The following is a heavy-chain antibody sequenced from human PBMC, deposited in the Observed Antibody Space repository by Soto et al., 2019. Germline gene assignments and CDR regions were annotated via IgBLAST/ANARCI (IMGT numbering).Heavy chain of an antibody. V-gene: IGHV4-59*08. CDR2: IYYSGST. CDR1: YGSISSYY. Sequence: QVQLQESGPGLVKPSETLSLTCTVSYGSISSYYWSWIRQPPGKGLEWIGYIYYSGSTNYNPSLTGRAPIAXDASKNQFSLKLSSVPAADTAVYYCARQGPYGMDVWGQGTTVTVSS. CDR3: ARQGPYGMDV. J-gene: IGHJ6*02.